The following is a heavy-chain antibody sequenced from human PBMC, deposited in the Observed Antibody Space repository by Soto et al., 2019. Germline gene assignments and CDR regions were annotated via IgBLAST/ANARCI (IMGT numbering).Heavy chain of an antibody. V-gene: IGHV4-59*08. CDR1: GDSISPYY. J-gene: IGHJ4*02. D-gene: IGHD6-6*01. CDR3: ARLPLAAPYTYFDY. Sequence: QVQLQESGPGLVKPSETLSLTCTVSGDSISPYYWSWIRQPPGKGLEWVGYIYYSGSTNYNPSLTSRVTISVDTSKNQFSLKLSSVTAADTAVYYCARLPLAAPYTYFDYWGQGTLVTVSS. CDR2: IYYSGST.